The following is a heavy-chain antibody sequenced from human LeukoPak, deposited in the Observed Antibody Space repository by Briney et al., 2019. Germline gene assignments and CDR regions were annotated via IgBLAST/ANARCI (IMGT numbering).Heavy chain of an antibody. D-gene: IGHD1-26*01. Sequence: GGSLRLSCAASGFTVSSNYMTWVRQAPGKGLDWVSVIYSGGSTYYADSVKGRFTISRDNSKNTLFLQMNSLRPGDTAVYYCARGASGTYYSGYWGRGTLVAVSS. CDR2: IYSGGST. CDR3: ARGASGTYYSGY. J-gene: IGHJ4*02. CDR1: GFTVSSNY. V-gene: IGHV3-66*02.